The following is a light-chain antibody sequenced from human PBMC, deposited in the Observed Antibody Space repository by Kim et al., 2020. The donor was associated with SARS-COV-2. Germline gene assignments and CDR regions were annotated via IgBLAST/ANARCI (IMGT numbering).Light chain of an antibody. V-gene: IGKV3-20*01. CDR1: PSITTTC. Sequence: GEMAPPACRASPSITTTCVAWYQPKHGQAPRLLIYGASSRATGIPDRFSGSGSGRDFTLTISRLEPEDFAVYYCQQYAGSPLTFGGGTKVDIK. J-gene: IGKJ4*01. CDR3: QQYAGSPLT. CDR2: GAS.